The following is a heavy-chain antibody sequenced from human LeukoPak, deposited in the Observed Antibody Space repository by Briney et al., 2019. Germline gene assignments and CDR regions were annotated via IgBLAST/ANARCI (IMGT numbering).Heavy chain of an antibody. J-gene: IGHJ6*03. D-gene: IGHD3-16*01. V-gene: IGHV4-39*07. CDR3: ARERGGSKLSGLYGRDYYYMDV. CDR2: IYYSGST. CDR1: GGSISSSSYY. Sequence: NASETLSLTCTVSGGSISSSSYYWGWIRQPPGKGLEWIGSIYYSGSTYYNPSLKSRVTISVDTSKNQFSLKLSSVTAADTAVYFCARERGGSKLSGLYGRDYYYMDVWGKGTTVTVSS.